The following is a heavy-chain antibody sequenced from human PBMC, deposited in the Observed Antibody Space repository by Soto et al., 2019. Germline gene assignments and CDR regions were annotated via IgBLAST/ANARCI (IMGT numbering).Heavy chain of an antibody. J-gene: IGHJ4*02. CDR1: GFTFSSYA. Sequence: GGSLRLSCAASGFTFSSYAMSWVRQAPGKGLEWVSAISGSGGSTYYADSVKGRFTISRDNSKNTLYLQMNSLRAEDTAVYYCVTSLGYCSGGSCPGFDYWGQGTLVTVSS. V-gene: IGHV3-23*01. D-gene: IGHD2-15*01. CDR3: VTSLGYCSGGSCPGFDY. CDR2: ISGSGGST.